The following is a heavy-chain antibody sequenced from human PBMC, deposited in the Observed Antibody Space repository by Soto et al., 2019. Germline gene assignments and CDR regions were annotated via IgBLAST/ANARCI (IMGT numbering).Heavy chain of an antibody. D-gene: IGHD2-15*01. J-gene: IGHJ5*02. Sequence: PGGSLRISCAASGFTFSSYAMSWVRQAPGKGLEWVSAISGSGGSTYYADSVKGRFTISRDNSKNTLYLQMNSLRAEDTAVYYCAKRRAEVGDCSGGSCYSVDWFDPWGQGTLVTVSS. CDR3: AKRRAEVGDCSGGSCYSVDWFDP. CDR1: GFTFSSYA. CDR2: ISGSGGST. V-gene: IGHV3-23*01.